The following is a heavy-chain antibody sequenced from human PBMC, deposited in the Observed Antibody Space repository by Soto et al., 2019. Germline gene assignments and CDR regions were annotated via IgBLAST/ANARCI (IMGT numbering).Heavy chain of an antibody. CDR2: IIPIFGTA. D-gene: IGHD1-7*01. Sequence: ASVKVSCKASGGTFSSYAISWVRQAPGQGLEWMGGIIPIFGTANYAQKFQGRVTITADESTSTAYMELSSLRSEDTAVYYCARGYWNSLIPDYYYYGMDVWGQGTPVTVSS. J-gene: IGHJ6*02. CDR3: ARGYWNSLIPDYYYYGMDV. V-gene: IGHV1-69*13. CDR1: GGTFSSYA.